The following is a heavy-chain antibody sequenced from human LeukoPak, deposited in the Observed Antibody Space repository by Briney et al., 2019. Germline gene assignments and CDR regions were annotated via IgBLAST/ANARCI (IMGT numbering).Heavy chain of an antibody. Sequence: ASVTVSCTVSGYSLTELSIHWVRQAPGEGLEWMGAFDPEDGETVFAEKFQGRVTLTEDTSTDTAYMELSSLKSEDTAVYYCATDRPDNTWTRKLGHWGQGTLVTVSS. D-gene: IGHD1-1*01. J-gene: IGHJ4*02. CDR1: GYSLTELS. CDR3: ATDRPDNTWTRKLGH. CDR2: FDPEDGET. V-gene: IGHV1-24*01.